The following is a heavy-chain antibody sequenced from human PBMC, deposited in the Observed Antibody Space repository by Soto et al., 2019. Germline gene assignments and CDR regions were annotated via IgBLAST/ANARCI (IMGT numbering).Heavy chain of an antibody. D-gene: IGHD4-17*01. CDR2: IKQDGSEK. Sequence: PGGSLRLSCAASGFTFSSYWMSWVRQAPGKGLEWVANIKQDGSEKYYVDSVKGRFTISRDNAKNSLYLQMDSLRAEDTAVYYCARDRGGIGYGDYNDYWGQGTLVTVSS. CDR3: ARDRGGIGYGDYNDY. CDR1: GFTFSSYW. J-gene: IGHJ4*02. V-gene: IGHV3-7*01.